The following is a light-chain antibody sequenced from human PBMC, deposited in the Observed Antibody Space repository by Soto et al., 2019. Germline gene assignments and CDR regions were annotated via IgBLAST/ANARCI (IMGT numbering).Light chain of an antibody. CDR2: DVN. Sequence: QSVLTQPASVSGSPGQSVTISCTGASSDVGAYEHVSWYQQHPGRPPNLILYDVNNRPSGLSNHFSGSKSGNTASLVISGPQANDEADYYCSSYPTTNTLVFGSGTKVTVL. CDR3: SSYPTTNTLV. V-gene: IGLV2-14*03. J-gene: IGLJ1*01. CDR1: SSDVGAYEH.